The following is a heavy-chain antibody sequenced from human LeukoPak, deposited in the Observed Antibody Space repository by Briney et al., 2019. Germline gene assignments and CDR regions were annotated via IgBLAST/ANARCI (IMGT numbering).Heavy chain of an antibody. Sequence: PGGSLRLSCAASGFTFSSYEMNWVRQAPGKGLEWVSYISSSGSTIYYADSVKGRFTISRDNAKNSLYLEMNNLRAEDTAVYYCARGHTANTRWFDPWGQGTLVTVSS. V-gene: IGHV3-48*03. CDR2: ISSSGSTI. CDR1: GFTFSSYE. CDR3: ARGHTANTRWFDP. J-gene: IGHJ5*02. D-gene: IGHD2-21*02.